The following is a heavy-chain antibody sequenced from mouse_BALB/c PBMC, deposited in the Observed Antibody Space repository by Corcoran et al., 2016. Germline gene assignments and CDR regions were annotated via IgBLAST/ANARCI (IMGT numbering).Heavy chain of an antibody. J-gene: IGHJ4*01. Sequence: QIQLVQSGPELKKPGETVKISCKASGYTFTNYGMNWVKQAPGKGLKWMGWINTYTGEPTYADDFKGRFAFSLETSASTAYLQINNLKNEDTATYFCARKSPDYYAMDYWGQGTSVTVSS. CDR3: ARKSPDYYAMDY. CDR2: INTYTGEP. CDR1: GYTFTNYG. V-gene: IGHV9-3-1*01.